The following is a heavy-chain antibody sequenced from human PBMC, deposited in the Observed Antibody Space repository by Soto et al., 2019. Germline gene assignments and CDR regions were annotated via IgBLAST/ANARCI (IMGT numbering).Heavy chain of an antibody. CDR1: GGSISSSSYY. Sequence: SETLSLPCTVSGGSISSSSYYWGWIRQPPGKGLEWIGSIYYSGSTYYNPSLKSRVTISVDTSKNQFSLKLSSVTAADTAVYYCARRRYSYGMDYWGQGTLVTVSS. V-gene: IGHV4-39*01. CDR3: ARRRYSYGMDY. J-gene: IGHJ4*02. CDR2: IYYSGST. D-gene: IGHD5-18*01.